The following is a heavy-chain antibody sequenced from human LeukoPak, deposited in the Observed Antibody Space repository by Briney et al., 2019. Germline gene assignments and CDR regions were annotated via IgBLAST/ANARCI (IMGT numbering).Heavy chain of an antibody. J-gene: IGHJ4*02. Sequence: ASVKVSCKASGYTFTSYGISWVRQAPGQGLEWMGWISAYSGNTNYAQKLQGRVTMTTDTSTSTAYMELRSLRSDDTAVYYCARAPPTYYDILTGYSPRPLDYWGQGTLVTVSS. V-gene: IGHV1-18*01. CDR1: GYTFTSYG. D-gene: IGHD3-9*01. CDR3: ARAPPTYYDILTGYSPRPLDY. CDR2: ISAYSGNT.